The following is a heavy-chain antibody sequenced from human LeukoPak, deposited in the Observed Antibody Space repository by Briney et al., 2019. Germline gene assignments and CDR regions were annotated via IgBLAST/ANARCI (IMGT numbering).Heavy chain of an antibody. D-gene: IGHD5-18*01. Sequence: PGGSLRLSCAASGFTFSSYGMNWARQAPGKGLEWVAVISYDGSMKYYADSVKGRFTISRGNSKNTLYLQMNSLRAEDTAVYYCAKDFRGYNYGYCFDYWGQGTLVTVSS. CDR2: ISYDGSMK. V-gene: IGHV3-30*18. J-gene: IGHJ4*02. CDR3: AKDFRGYNYGYCFDY. CDR1: GFTFSSYG.